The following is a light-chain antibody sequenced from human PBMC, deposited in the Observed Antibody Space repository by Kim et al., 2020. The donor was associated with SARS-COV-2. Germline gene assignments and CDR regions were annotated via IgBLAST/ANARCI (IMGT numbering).Light chain of an antibody. J-gene: IGKJ1*01. CDR3: QQYYRTRT. CDR2: WAS. V-gene: IGKV4-1*01. CDR1: QSVLYSSNNKNY. Sequence: RATINCKSSQSVLYSSNNKNYLAWYQQKPGQAPKLLIYWASTRESGVPDRFSGSGSGTDFTLSISSLQAEDVAVYYCQQYYRTRTFGQGTKVEIK.